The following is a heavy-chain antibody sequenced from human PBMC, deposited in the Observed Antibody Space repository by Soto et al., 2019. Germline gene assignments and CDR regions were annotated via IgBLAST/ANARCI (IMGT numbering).Heavy chain of an antibody. Sequence: SGPTLLNPTETLTLTCTFFGFSLSTSGVGVGWIRQPPGKALEWLALIYWNDVKRYSPSLNSRLTISKDTAKNLVVLTLTNVDPVDTATNHDSRPSPFTALGYEHWAQGTLV. CDR1: GFSLSTSGVG. J-gene: IGHJ1*01. D-gene: IGHD5-18*01. V-gene: IGHV2-5*01. CDR2: IYWNDVK. CDR3: SRPSPFTALGYEH.